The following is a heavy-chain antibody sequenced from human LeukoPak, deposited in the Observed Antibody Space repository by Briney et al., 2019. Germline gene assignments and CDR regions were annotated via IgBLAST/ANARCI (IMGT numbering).Heavy chain of an antibody. CDR3: VRSQGGNAEFDY. CDR2: MGIVGDT. J-gene: IGHJ4*02. D-gene: IGHD3-16*01. CDR1: GFTLSNYD. Sequence: GGSLRLSCAASGFTLSNYDMHWVRQATGKGLGWVSRMGIVGDTYYSGSVKGRFTVSRENAKNSLNLQMNSLRAGDTALYYCVRSQGGNAEFDYWGQGTLVTVSS. V-gene: IGHV3-13*01.